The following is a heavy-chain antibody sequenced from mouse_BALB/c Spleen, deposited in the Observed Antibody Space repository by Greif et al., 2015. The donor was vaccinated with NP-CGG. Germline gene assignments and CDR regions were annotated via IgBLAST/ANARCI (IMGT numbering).Heavy chain of an antibody. CDR3: ANWDWYFDV. CDR1: GFNIKDTY. J-gene: IGHJ1*01. CDR2: IDPANGNT. Sequence: EVQLQQSGAELVKPGASVKLSCTASGFNIKDTYMHWVKQRPEQGLEWIGRIDPANGNTKYDPKLQGKATITADTSSNTAYLQLSSLTSEDTAVYYCANWDWYFDVWGAGTTVTVSS. D-gene: IGHD4-1*01. V-gene: IGHV14-3*02.